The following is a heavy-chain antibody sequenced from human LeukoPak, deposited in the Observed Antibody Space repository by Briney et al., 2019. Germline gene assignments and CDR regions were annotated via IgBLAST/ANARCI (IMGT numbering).Heavy chain of an antibody. J-gene: IGHJ4*02. V-gene: IGHV3-53*01. Sequence: PGGSLRLSCAASGFTVSSNYMSWVRQAPGKGLEWVSVIYSGDSTYYADSVKGRFTISRDNSKNTLYLQMNSLRAEDTAVYYCAQIAVAGTFDYWGQGTLVTVSS. CDR2: IYSGDST. D-gene: IGHD6-19*01. CDR3: AQIAVAGTFDY. CDR1: GFTVSSNY.